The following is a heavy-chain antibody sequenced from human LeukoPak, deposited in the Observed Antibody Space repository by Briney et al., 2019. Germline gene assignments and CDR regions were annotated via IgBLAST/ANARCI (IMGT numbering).Heavy chain of an antibody. CDR1: GVSFSGYY. Sequence: PSETLSLTCAGYGVSFSGYYWSWIRQPPGKGLEWIGEINHSGSTNYNPSLKSRVTISVDTSKNQFSLKLSSVTAADTAVYYCARGLRSTTYYYGSGSYSGYGMDVWGKGTTVTVSS. CDR3: ARGLRSTTYYYGSGSYSGYGMDV. J-gene: IGHJ6*04. V-gene: IGHV4-34*01. D-gene: IGHD3-10*01. CDR2: INHSGST.